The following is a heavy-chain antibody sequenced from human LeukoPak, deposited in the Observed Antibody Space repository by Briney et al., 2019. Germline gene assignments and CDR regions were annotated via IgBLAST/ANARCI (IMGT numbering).Heavy chain of an antibody. J-gene: IGHJ3*02. CDR1: GGSISSSNFY. V-gene: IGHV4-39*07. CDR2: IYYSGST. Sequence: SETLSLTCTVSGGSISSSNFYWGWIRQPPGKGLEWIGSIYYSGSTYYNPSLKSRVTISVDTSKNQFSLKLSSVTAADTAVYYCARDRFYYDSSGYYSNDAFDIWGQGTMVTVSS. D-gene: IGHD3-22*01. CDR3: ARDRFYYDSSGYYSNDAFDI.